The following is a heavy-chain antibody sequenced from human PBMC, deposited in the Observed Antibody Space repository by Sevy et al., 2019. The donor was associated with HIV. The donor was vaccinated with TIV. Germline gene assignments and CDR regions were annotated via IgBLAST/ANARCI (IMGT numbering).Heavy chain of an antibody. J-gene: IGHJ4*02. CDR3: ARLSRDGCNSGFDY. Sequence: GGSLRLSCAASGFTFSSYSMNWVRQAPGKGLEWVSSISSSSSYIYYADSVKGRFTISRDNAKNSLYLQMNSLRAEDTAVYYCARLSRDGCNSGFDYWGQGTLVTVSS. CDR2: ISSSSSYI. V-gene: IGHV3-21*01. CDR1: GFTFSSYS. D-gene: IGHD2-2*02.